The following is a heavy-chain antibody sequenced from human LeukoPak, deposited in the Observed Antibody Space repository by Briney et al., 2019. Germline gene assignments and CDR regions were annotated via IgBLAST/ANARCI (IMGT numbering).Heavy chain of an antibody. J-gene: IGHJ5*02. CDR1: GFTFSSFS. D-gene: IGHD1/OR15-1a*01. V-gene: IGHV3-21*04. CDR3: AKGTKHVMTIPAS. Sequence: PGGSLRLSCAASGFTFSSFSMIWVSQAPGKGLEWVSSTSSSSAYTFYAESGKGRFTISRDNSKNSLFLQMNRMRPQDTTMYYCAKGTKHVMTIPASWGQGILVTVSS. CDR2: TSSSSAYT.